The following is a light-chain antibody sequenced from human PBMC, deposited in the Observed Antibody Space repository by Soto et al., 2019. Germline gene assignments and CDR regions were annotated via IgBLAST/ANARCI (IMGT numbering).Light chain of an antibody. CDR1: SGHSTYS. Sequence: QLVLTQPPSASASLGASVKVTCTLSSGHSTYSIAWHQQQPEKGPRYLMKLNSDGRHTKADGIPDRFSGSSSGAERYLTISSLQSEDEGDYSCQTWGTGIVVLGGGTKVTVL. CDR3: QTWGTGIVV. J-gene: IGLJ2*01. CDR2: LNSDGRH. V-gene: IGLV4-69*01.